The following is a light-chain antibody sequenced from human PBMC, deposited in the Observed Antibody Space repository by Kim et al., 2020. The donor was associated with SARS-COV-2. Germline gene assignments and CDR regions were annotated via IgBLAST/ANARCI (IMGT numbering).Light chain of an antibody. V-gene: IGKV3-15*01. CDR2: GAS. CDR3: QQYSHWPLT. Sequence: EIVMTQSPATLSVSPGERATLSCRASQSVSSNLAWYQQKPGQAPRLFIYGASTRATGIPGRFSGSGSGTEFTLTISSLQSEAFAVYYCQQYSHWPLTFGGGTKVDIK. CDR1: QSVSSN. J-gene: IGKJ4*01.